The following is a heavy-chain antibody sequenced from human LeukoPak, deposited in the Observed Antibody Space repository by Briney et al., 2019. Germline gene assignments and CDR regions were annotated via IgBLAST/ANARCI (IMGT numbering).Heavy chain of an antibody. CDR2: IDQDGSEI. Sequence: GGSLRLSCAVSGFTFRSYWMSWVRQAPGKGLEWVANIDQDGSEIYYVDSVKGRFTISRDNAKNSLHLQMDSLRAEDTAVYFCARVEATTGRNYHYYYMDVWGKGTTVTVSS. D-gene: IGHD1-1*01. CDR1: GFTFRSYW. CDR3: ARVEATTGRNYHYYYMDV. V-gene: IGHV3-7*01. J-gene: IGHJ6*03.